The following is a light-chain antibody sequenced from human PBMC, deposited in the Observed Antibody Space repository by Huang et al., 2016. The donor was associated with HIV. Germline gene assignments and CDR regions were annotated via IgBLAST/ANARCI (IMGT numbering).Light chain of an antibody. CDR2: LTS. Sequence: DVVMTQSPPSLLVNPGEPASISCRSSQSLLHSNGDNYLNWYMQQTGQSPQILIYLTSNLASGVPDRFNSSGSDTDVTLKINRVEAADVGVNYCMQTLKTPPYTFGQGTKLEIK. J-gene: IGKJ2*01. V-gene: IGKV2-28*01. CDR1: QSLLHSNGDNY. CDR3: MQTLKTPPYT.